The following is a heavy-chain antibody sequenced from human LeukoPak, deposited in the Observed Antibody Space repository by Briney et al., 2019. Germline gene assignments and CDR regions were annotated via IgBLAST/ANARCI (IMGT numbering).Heavy chain of an antibody. V-gene: IGHV3-74*01. CDR3: ARGGAAVNPVYGDAFDI. J-gene: IGHJ3*02. CDR2: INSDGSST. CDR1: GFTFSSYS. D-gene: IGHD3-10*01. Sequence: GGSLRLSCAASGFTFSSYSMHWVRQAPGKGLVWVSRINSDGSSTSYADSVKGRFTISRDNAKNTLYLQMNSLRAEDTAVYYCARGGAAVNPVYGDAFDIWGQGTMVTVSS.